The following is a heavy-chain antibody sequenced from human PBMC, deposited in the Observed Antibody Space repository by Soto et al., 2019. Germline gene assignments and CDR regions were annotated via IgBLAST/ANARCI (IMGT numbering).Heavy chain of an antibody. J-gene: IGHJ4*02. D-gene: IGHD3-10*01. CDR1: GYTFTDNY. CDR2: INPKSGGT. V-gene: IGHV1-2*02. Sequence: ASVKVSCKASGYTFTDNYLHWVRQAPGQGLEWMGWINPKSGGTDFAQKFQGRATMTRDTAIRTAYMELSRLRSDDTAVYYCARAYYGSGSPQFWGQGTLVTVSS. CDR3: ARAYYGSGSPQF.